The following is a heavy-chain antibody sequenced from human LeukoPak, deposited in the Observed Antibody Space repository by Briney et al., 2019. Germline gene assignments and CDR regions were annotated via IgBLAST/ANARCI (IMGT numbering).Heavy chain of an antibody. CDR3: VRGCGSSSCDDNYYYYMDV. CDR2: SRNKAKSYAT. V-gene: IGHV3-72*01. CDR1: GFTFSDYY. Sequence: GGSLRLSCAVSGFTFSDYYIDWVRQAPGKGLEWVGRSRNKAKSYATEYAASVKGRFTISRGDSENSLYLQMNSLKIEDTAMYYCVRGCGSSSCDDNYYYYMDVWGKGTTVTVSS. J-gene: IGHJ6*03. D-gene: IGHD2-2*01.